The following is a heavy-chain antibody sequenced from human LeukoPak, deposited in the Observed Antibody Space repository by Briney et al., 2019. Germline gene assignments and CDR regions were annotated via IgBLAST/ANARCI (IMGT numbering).Heavy chain of an antibody. CDR1: GYSFTNYW. V-gene: IGHV5-51*01. J-gene: IGHJ4*02. CDR3: ARRDYDILTGYPLDY. D-gene: IGHD3-9*01. Sequence: GESLQISCQGSGYSFTNYWIGWVRQMPGKGLEWMGIIYPGDPDTRYSPSFQGQVTISADKSISTSYLQWSSLKASDTAMYYCARRDYDILTGYPLDYWGQGTLVTVSS. CDR2: IYPGDPDT.